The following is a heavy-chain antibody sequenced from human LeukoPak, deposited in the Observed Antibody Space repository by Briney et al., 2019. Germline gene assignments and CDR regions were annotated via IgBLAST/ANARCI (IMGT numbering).Heavy chain of an antibody. Sequence: GGSLRLSCAASGVTLSSYAMSWARQAPGKGLEWVSGISSSGSGGNTYYADSVKGRFTISRDTSKNTLFLHMNTLRAEDTAVYFCAKGRGLHCGVDCYSDCWGQGTLVTVSS. V-gene: IGHV3-23*01. CDR3: AKGRGLHCGVDCYSDC. CDR1: GVTLSSYA. CDR2: ISSSGSGGNT. J-gene: IGHJ4*02. D-gene: IGHD2-21*02.